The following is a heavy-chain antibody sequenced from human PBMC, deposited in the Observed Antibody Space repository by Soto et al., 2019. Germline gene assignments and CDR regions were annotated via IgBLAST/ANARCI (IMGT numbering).Heavy chain of an antibody. V-gene: IGHV4-30-4*01. CDR1: GGSISSGDYY. Sequence: NPSETLSLTCTVSGGSISSGDYYWSWIRQPPGKGLEWIGYIYYSGSTYYNPSLKSRVTISVDTSKNQFSLKLSSVTAADTAVYYCARGADILTGYYGLDYWGQGTLVTVSS. CDR2: IYYSGST. CDR3: ARGADILTGYYGLDY. J-gene: IGHJ4*02. D-gene: IGHD3-9*01.